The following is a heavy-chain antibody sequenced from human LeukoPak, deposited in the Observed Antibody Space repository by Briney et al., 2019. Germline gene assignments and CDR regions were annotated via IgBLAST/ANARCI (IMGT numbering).Heavy chain of an antibody. Sequence: ASVKVSCKASGYTFTGYYMHWVRQAPGQGLEWMRWINPNSGGTNYAQKFQGWVTMTRDTSTSTAYMELSRLRSDDTAVYYCARDRYSGYDYYYYYGMDVWGQGTTVTVS. CDR2: INPNSGGT. J-gene: IGHJ6*02. V-gene: IGHV1-2*04. D-gene: IGHD5-12*01. CDR1: GYTFTGYY. CDR3: ARDRYSGYDYYYYYGMDV.